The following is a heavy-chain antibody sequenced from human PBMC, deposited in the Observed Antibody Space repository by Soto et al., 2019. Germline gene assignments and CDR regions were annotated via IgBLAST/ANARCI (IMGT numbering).Heavy chain of an antibody. CDR1: CVTFSGYY. Sequence: ETLSLTCAVYCVTFSGYYWSWIRQPPGKGLEWIGEINHSGSTNYNPSLKSRVTISVDTSKNQFSLKLSSVTAADTAVYYCARARGLDYWGQGTRVTVSS. CDR3: ARARGLDY. CDR2: INHSGST. V-gene: IGHV4-34*01. J-gene: IGHJ4*02.